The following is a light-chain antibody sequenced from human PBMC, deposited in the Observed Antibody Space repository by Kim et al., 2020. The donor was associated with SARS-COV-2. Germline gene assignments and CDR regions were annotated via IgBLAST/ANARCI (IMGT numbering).Light chain of an antibody. CDR3: MQATQWPLT. J-gene: IGKJ4*01. CDR2: RVS. V-gene: IGKV2-30*02. CDR1: ESLVHRDGITH. Sequence: DVVMTQSPLSLPVTLGQPASVSCKSSESLVHRDGITHLNWFHQRPGRSPRRLIYRVSNRDSGVPDRFSGSGSGSDFTLTISRGEAEDVGVYFCMQATQWPLTCGGGTKVDNK.